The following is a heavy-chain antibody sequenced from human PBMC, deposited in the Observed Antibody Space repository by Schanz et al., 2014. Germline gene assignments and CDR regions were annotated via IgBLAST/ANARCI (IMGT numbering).Heavy chain of an antibody. D-gene: IGHD1-1*01. CDR3: ARDTTWRLDL. Sequence: QVQLQESGPGLVKPSQTLSLTCTVSGGSIRSGTYYWSWIRQPAGKALEWVGRVFPNGITNYNPSLKIRVTISLNTPNIQFSLPRTSLTAADTAVYYCARDTTWRLDLWGRGTLVTASS. CDR2: VFPNGIT. CDR1: GGSIRSGTYY. J-gene: IGHJ2*01. V-gene: IGHV4-61*02.